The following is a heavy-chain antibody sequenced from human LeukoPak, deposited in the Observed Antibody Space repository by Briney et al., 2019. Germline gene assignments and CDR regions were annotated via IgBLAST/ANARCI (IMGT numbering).Heavy chain of an antibody. V-gene: IGHV3-64D*09. CDR3: AKSPKTGFLFDY. D-gene: IGHD1-1*01. CDR1: GCTFSSYA. CDR2: ISSNGGST. J-gene: IGHJ4*02. Sequence: GGSLRLSCSASGCTFSSYAMHWVRQAPGKGLEYVSAISSNGGSTYYADSVKGRFTISRDNSKNTLYLQMSSLRAEDTAVYYCAKSPKTGFLFDYWGKGTLVTVSS.